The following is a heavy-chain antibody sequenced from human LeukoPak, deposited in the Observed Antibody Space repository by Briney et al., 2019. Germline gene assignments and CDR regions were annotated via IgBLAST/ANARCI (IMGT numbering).Heavy chain of an antibody. J-gene: IGHJ6*03. V-gene: IGHV1-2*02. CDR1: GYTFTGYY. CDR2: INPNSGGT. CDR3: AGSGSTYYYYYMDV. D-gene: IGHD3-10*01. Sequence: ASVKVSCXASGYTFTGYYMHWVRQAPGQGLEWMGWINPNSGGTNYAQKFQGRVTMTRDTSISTAYMELSRLRSDDTAVYYCAGSGSTYYYYYMDVWGKGTTVTVSS.